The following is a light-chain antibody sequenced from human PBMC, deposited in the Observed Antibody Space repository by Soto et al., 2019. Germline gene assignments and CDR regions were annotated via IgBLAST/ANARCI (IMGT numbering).Light chain of an antibody. V-gene: IGKV3-20*01. CDR2: GAS. CDR3: HQYGSAPWT. Sequence: SYLAWYQQKPGQAPRLLIYGASNRATGIPDRFSGSGSGTDFTLTITRLEPEDFAVYYCHQYGSAPWTFGQGTKV. CDR1: SY. J-gene: IGKJ1*01.